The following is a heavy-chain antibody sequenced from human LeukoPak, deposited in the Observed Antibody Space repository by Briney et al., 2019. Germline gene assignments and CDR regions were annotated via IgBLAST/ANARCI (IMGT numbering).Heavy chain of an antibody. CDR1: GYTFTSYY. J-gene: IGHJ4*02. CDR3: ARELYYYDSSGYYGRSPFDY. Sequence: ASVKVSCKASGYTFTSYYMHWVRQAPGQGLEWMGIINPSGGSTSYAQKFQGRVTVTRDTSTSTVYMELSSLRSEDTAVYYCARELYYYDSSGYYGRSPFDYWGQGTLVTVSS. CDR2: INPSGGST. V-gene: IGHV1-46*01. D-gene: IGHD3-22*01.